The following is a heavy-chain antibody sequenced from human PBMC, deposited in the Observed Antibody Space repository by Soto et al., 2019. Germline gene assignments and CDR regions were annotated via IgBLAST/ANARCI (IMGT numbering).Heavy chain of an antibody. J-gene: IGHJ6*02. Sequence: ESLKISCKASGYTLTNYWIGWVLQMPGKGLEWMGIIYPGDSDTKYNPSFQGQVTISADKSITTTYLQWSSLKASDTAIYYCAASIFYYGMDVWGQGTTVTVSS. CDR3: AASIFYYGMDV. CDR2: IYPGDSDT. CDR1: GYTLTNYW. V-gene: IGHV5-51*01.